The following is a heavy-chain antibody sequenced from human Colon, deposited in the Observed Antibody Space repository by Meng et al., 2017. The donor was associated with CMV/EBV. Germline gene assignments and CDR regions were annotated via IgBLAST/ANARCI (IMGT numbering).Heavy chain of an antibody. CDR3: ARITRRFDP. V-gene: IGHV4-34*01. CDR1: GGSFSGYY. Sequence: VQLQQWGAGLLKPSETLSLTCAVYGGSFSGYYWSWIRQPPGKGLEWIGEINHSGDTHYNPSLKSRVTILVDTSKNQFSLNLDSVTAADTAVYYCARITRRFDPWGQGTLVTVSS. J-gene: IGHJ5*02. CDR2: INHSGDT. D-gene: IGHD2-2*01.